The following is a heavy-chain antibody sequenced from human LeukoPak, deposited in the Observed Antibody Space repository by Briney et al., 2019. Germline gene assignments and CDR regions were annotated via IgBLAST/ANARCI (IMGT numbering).Heavy chain of an antibody. J-gene: IGHJ6*03. V-gene: IGHV4-59*01. CDR3: ASQLDCSSTSCYDYYYYYYMDV. D-gene: IGHD2-2*01. CDR2: IYYSGST. Sequence: SETLSLTCTVSGGSISSYYWSWIRQPPGKGLEWIGYIYYSGSTNYNPSLKSRITISVDTSKNQFSLKLSSVTAADTAVYYCASQLDCSSTSCYDYYYYYYMDVWGKGTTVTVSS. CDR1: GGSISSYY.